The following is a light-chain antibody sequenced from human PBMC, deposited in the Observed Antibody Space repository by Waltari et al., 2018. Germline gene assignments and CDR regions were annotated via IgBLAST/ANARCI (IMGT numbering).Light chain of an antibody. Sequence: QAALTQPPSVSKSVGQSVTISCTGTSSDVGGYKDVPWYQLHPGTAPRLLIYDVNKRPSGVSYRFSGSKSGNTASLTISGLQAEDEADYSCCSYRSGSTYIFGAGTRLTVL. J-gene: IGLJ1*01. V-gene: IGLV2-18*02. CDR3: CSYRSGSTYI. CDR2: DVN. CDR1: SSDVGGYKD.